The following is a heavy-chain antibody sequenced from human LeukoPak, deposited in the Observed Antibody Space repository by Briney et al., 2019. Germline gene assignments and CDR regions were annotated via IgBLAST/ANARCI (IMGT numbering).Heavy chain of an antibody. CDR1: GFSFNTYA. V-gene: IGHV3-33*06. CDR3: AKDAYYYDSSGYSPYDAFDI. Sequence: GGSLRLSCAASGFSFNTYAMHWVRQAPGQGLEWVALIWHDGSHKFYSNSVRGQFTISRDNSKNTLYLQMNSLRAEDTAVYYCAKDAYYYDSSGYSPYDAFDIWGQGAMVTVSS. D-gene: IGHD3-22*01. J-gene: IGHJ3*02. CDR2: IWHDGSHK.